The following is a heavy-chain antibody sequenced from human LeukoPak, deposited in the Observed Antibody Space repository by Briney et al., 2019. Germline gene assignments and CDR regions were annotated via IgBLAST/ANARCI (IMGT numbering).Heavy chain of an antibody. CDR1: GYTFSGNF. D-gene: IGHD3-10*01. Sequence: ASVTVSFKASGYTFSGNFIHWVRQAPGQGLEWMGWINPNNGDTNYAQKFQGRVTMTRDTSISTAYMELSSLRSDDTAVYYCARDCGYYGSGANGYFDYWGQGTLVTVSS. CDR2: INPNNGDT. CDR3: ARDCGYYGSGANGYFDY. J-gene: IGHJ4*02. V-gene: IGHV1-2*02.